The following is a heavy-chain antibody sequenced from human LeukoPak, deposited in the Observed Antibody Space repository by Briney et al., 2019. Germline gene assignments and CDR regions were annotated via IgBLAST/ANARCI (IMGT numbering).Heavy chain of an antibody. D-gene: IGHD2-2*02. CDR1: GFTVSSNY. CDR2: IRYDGSNK. V-gene: IGHV3-30*02. CDR3: AKGYCRGTSCYTGIY. J-gene: IGHJ4*02. Sequence: GGSLRLSCAVSGFTVSSNYMSWVRQAPGKGLEWVAFIRYDGSNKYYADSVKGRFTISRDNSKNTLYLQMNSLRPEDTAMYYCAKGYCRGTSCYTGIYWGQGTLVTVSS.